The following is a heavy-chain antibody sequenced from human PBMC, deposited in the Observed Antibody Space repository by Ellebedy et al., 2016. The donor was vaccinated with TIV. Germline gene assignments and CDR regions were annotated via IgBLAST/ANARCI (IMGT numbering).Heavy chain of an antibody. D-gene: IGHD5-24*01. J-gene: IGHJ3*01. Sequence: GESLKISCAASGFTFSSYSMNWVRQAPGKGLEWVSYISSSSSTIYYADSVKGRFTISRDNAKNSLYLQMRSLRVDDTAMYYCVRDTVAVPDGNTFDFWGQGTMVSVS. CDR1: GFTFSSYS. CDR2: ISSSSSTI. CDR3: VRDTVAVPDGNTFDF. V-gene: IGHV3-48*01.